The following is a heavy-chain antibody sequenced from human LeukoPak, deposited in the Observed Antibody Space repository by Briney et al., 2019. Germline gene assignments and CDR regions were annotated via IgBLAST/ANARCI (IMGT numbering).Heavy chain of an antibody. CDR3: ASIIFASYNGGYDY. V-gene: IGHV1-69*05. CDR1: GGTFSSYA. D-gene: IGHD1-26*01. J-gene: IGHJ4*02. CDR2: IIPIFGTA. Sequence: SVKVSCKASGGTFSSYAISWVRQAPGQGLEWMGRIIPIFGTANYAQKFQGRVTITTDESTSTAYMELSSLRSEDTAVYYCASIIFASYNGGYDYWGQGTLVTVSS.